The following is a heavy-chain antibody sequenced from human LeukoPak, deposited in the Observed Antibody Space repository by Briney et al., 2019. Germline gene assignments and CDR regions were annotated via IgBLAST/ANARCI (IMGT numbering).Heavy chain of an antibody. CDR2: ISAYNGNT. Sequence: ASVKVSCTASGYTFTSYGISWVRQAPGQGLEWMGWISAYNGNTNYAQKLQGRVTMTTDTSTSTAYMELRSLRSDDTAVYYCARDAAPIVGATTPNYNWFDPWGQGTLVTVSS. D-gene: IGHD1-26*01. CDR1: GYTFTSYG. CDR3: ARDAAPIVGATTPNYNWFDP. J-gene: IGHJ5*02. V-gene: IGHV1-18*01.